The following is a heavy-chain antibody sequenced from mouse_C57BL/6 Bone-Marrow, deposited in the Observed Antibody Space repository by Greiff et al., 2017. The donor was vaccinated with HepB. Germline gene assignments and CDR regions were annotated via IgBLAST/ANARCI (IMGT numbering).Heavy chain of an antibody. CDR3: ARNDYGFDY. V-gene: IGHV1-50*01. Sequence: QVQLQQPGAELVKPGASVKLSCKASGYTFTSYWMQWVNQRPGQGLEWIGEIDPSDSYTNYNQKFKGKATLTVDTSSSTAYMQLSSLTSEDSAVYYCARNDYGFDYWGQGTTLTVSS. CDR1: GYTFTSYW. J-gene: IGHJ2*01. D-gene: IGHD2-4*01. CDR2: IDPSDSYT.